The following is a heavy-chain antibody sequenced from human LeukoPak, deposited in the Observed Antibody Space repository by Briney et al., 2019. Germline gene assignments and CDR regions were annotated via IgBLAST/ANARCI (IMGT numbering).Heavy chain of an antibody. D-gene: IGHD5-18*01. J-gene: IGHJ4*02. CDR1: GFTFSNAW. CDR2: IKSKTDGGTT. V-gene: IGHV3-15*01. CDR3: TTVDGGYSYGFFDY. Sequence: GGSLRLSCAASGFTFSNAWMSWVRQAPGKGLEWVGRIKSKTDGGTTDYAAPVKGRLTISRDDSKNTLYLQMNSLKTEDTAVYYCTTVDGGYSYGFFDYWGQGTLVTVSS.